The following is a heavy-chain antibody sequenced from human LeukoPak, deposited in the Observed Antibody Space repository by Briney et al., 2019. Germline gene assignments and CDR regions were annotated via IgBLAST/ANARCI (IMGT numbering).Heavy chain of an antibody. CDR2: ISDNGEYT. CDR1: GFTFNIYT. Sequence: GGSLRLSCAASGFTFNIYTVSWVRQAPGKGLEWVSIISDNGEYTYYADSVKGRFTISRDNAKNSLYLQMNSLRAEDTAVYYCARVGDIVVVVAATSGAFDIWGQGTMVTVSS. J-gene: IGHJ3*02. D-gene: IGHD2-15*01. V-gene: IGHV3-23*01. CDR3: ARVGDIVVVVAATSGAFDI.